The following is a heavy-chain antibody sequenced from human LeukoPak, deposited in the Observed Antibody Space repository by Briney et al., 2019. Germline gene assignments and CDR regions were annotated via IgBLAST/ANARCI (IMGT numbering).Heavy chain of an antibody. CDR3: AKNDISGTYVDY. J-gene: IGHJ4*02. CDR2: IRYDDSGR. D-gene: IGHD3-22*01. CDR1: GFIFSNFG. Sequence: PGGSLRLSCVASGFIFSNFGMHWVRQGPGKGLEWVSFIRYDDSGRDYADSVKGRFTISRDNSKNTIFLEMRNLRAEDTAVYYCAKNDISGTYVDYWGQGTPVTISS. V-gene: IGHV3-30*02.